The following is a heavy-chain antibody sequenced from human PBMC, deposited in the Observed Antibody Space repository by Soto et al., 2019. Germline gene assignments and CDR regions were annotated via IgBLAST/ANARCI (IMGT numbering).Heavy chain of an antibody. V-gene: IGHV3-11*01. CDR3: ARDSTICGFVRYYYMDG. CDR2: ISSSGSTI. J-gene: IGHJ6*03. CDR1: GFTFSDYY. D-gene: IGHD3-3*01. Sequence: QVQLVESGGGLVKPGGSLRLSCAASGFTFSDYYMIWIRQAPGKGLEWVSYISSSGSTIYYADSVKGRFTISRDNAKNSLYLQMNIRRAEDTAVYYCARDSTICGFVRYYYMDGWCKGSTVTVSS.